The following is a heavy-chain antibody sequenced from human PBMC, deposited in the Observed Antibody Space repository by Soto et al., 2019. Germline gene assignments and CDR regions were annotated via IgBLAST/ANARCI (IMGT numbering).Heavy chain of an antibody. J-gene: IGHJ6*02. Sequence: SVKVSCKASGYTFTDYYMHWVRQAPGQGLEWMGWINPNSGGTNYAQKFQGWVTMTRDTSISTAYMELSRLRSDDTAVYYCARDGGYCSGGSCYSEWYYYGMDVWGQGTTVTVSS. CDR2: INPNSGGT. CDR1: GYTFTDYY. V-gene: IGHV1-2*04. D-gene: IGHD2-15*01. CDR3: ARDGGYCSGGSCYSEWYYYGMDV.